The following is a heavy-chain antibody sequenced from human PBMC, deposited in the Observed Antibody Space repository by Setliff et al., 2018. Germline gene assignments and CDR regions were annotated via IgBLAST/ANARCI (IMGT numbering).Heavy chain of an antibody. CDR2: IIPIFGTA. V-gene: IGHV1-69*06. CDR3: ARDPWQWLTTFTSAEYFQH. J-gene: IGHJ1*01. Sequence: GASVKVSCKASGGTFSSYAISWVRQAPGQGLEWMGRIIPIFGTANYAQKFQGRVTITEDKSTSTAYMELSSLRSEDTAVYYCARDPWQWLTTFTSAEYFQHWGQGTLVTVSS. D-gene: IGHD6-19*01. CDR1: GGTFSSYA.